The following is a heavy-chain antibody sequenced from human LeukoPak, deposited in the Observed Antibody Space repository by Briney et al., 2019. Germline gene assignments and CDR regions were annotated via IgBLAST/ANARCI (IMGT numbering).Heavy chain of an antibody. D-gene: IGHD6-13*01. Sequence: GRSLRLSCAASGFTFSSYAMHWVRRAPGKGLEWVAVISYDGSNKYYADSVKGRFTISRDNSKNTLYLQMNSLRAEDTAVYYCARARIAAAGIFDYWGQGTLVTVSS. CDR1: GFTFSSYA. V-gene: IGHV3-30-3*01. J-gene: IGHJ4*02. CDR3: ARARIAAAGIFDY. CDR2: ISYDGSNK.